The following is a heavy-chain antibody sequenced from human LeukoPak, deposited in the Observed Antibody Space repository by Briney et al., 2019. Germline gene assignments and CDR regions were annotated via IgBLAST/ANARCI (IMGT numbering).Heavy chain of an antibody. Sequence: GGSLRLSCAASGFTFSSYGMHWVRQAPGKGLEWVAVVSYDGYNTDYGDSVKGRFTISRDNAENSLFLQMNSLRDEDTAVYYCARVGSTAAAGTTDYWGQGTLVTVSS. CDR3: ARVGSTAAAGTTDY. CDR2: VSYDGYNT. CDR1: GFTFSSYG. J-gene: IGHJ4*02. V-gene: IGHV3-30*03. D-gene: IGHD6-13*01.